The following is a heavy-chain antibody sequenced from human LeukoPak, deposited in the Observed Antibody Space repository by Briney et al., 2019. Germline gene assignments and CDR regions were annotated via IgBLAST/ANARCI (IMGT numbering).Heavy chain of an antibody. Sequence: SETLSLTCAVYGGSFSGYYWSWIRQPPGKGLEWIGEINHSGSTNYNTSLKSRVTISVDTSKNQFSLKLSSVTAADTAVYYCARESIVVVPALGWFDPWGQGTLVTVSS. CDR3: ARESIVVVPALGWFDP. CDR1: GGSFSGYY. V-gene: IGHV4-34*01. D-gene: IGHD2-2*01. J-gene: IGHJ5*02. CDR2: INHSGST.